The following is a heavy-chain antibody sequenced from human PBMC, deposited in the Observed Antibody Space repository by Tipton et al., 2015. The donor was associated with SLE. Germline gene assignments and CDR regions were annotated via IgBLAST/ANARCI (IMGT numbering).Heavy chain of an antibody. CDR2: IYSSGST. CDR1: DDSIRDYY. J-gene: IGHJ5*02. D-gene: IGHD1-26*01. Sequence: TLSLTCSVSDDSIRDYYFSWIRQPPGKELEWIGRIYSSGSTNENLSLKSRVSISKDTSKNQFSLKLSSVTAADTAVYYCAREAKYSGSYYKWFDTWGQGTLVTVSP. CDR3: AREAKYSGSYYKWFDT. V-gene: IGHV4-4*07.